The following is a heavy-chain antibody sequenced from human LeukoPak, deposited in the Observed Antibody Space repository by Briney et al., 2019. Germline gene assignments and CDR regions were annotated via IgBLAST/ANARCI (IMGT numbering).Heavy chain of an antibody. CDR2: ISWNSGGI. CDR1: GFTFDDYA. CDR3: AKGSPPRIAVAGTYADY. D-gene: IGHD6-19*01. V-gene: IGHV3-9*01. J-gene: IGHJ4*02. Sequence: GGSLRLSCAASGFTFDDYAMHWVRQAPGKGLEWVSGISWNSGGIGYADAVRGRFTISRDNAKNSLYLQMNSLRAEDTALYYCAKGSPPRIAVAGTYADYWGQGTLVTVSS.